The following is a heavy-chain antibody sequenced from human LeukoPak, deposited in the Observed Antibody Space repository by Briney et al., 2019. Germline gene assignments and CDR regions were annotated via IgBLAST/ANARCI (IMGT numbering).Heavy chain of an antibody. CDR1: GFTFDDYA. J-gene: IGHJ4*02. Sequence: GRSLRLSCAASGFTFDDYAMPWVRQAPGKGLEWVSGISWNSGSIGYADSVKGRFTISRDNAKNSLYLQMNSLRAEDTALYYCAKVPFGDYGGNPAGFDYWGQGTLVTVSS. D-gene: IGHD4-23*01. CDR2: ISWNSGSI. CDR3: AKVPFGDYGGNPAGFDY. V-gene: IGHV3-9*01.